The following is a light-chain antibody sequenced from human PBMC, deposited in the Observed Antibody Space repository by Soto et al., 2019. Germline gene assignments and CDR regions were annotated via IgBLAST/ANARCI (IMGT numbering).Light chain of an antibody. CDR2: GAS. CDR1: QSLSASY. CDR3: QQYSSSSWT. Sequence: EIVFTQSPGTPSLSAGERAPLFCGASQSLSASYLAWYQQKPGQAPRLLVYGASTRATGIPDRFSGSGSGTEFTLIISRLEPEDFAVYYCQQYSSSSWTFGQGTKVDIK. J-gene: IGKJ1*01. V-gene: IGKV3-20*01.